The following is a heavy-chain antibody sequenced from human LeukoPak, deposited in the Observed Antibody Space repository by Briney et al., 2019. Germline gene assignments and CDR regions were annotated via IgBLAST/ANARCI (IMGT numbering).Heavy chain of an antibody. CDR1: GYTLTELS. CDR3: ATDRLRSPSGDWVDY. Sequence: AASVKVSCKVSGYTLTELSMHWVRQAPGKGLEWMGGFDPEDGETIYAQKFQGRVTMTEDTSTDTAYMELSSLRSEDTAVYYCATDRLRSPSGDWVDYWGQGTLVTVSS. J-gene: IGHJ4*02. CDR2: FDPEDGET. D-gene: IGHD4-17*01. V-gene: IGHV1-24*01.